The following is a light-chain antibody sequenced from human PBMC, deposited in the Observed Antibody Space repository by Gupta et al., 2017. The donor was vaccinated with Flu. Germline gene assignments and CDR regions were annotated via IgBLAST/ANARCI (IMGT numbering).Light chain of an antibody. CDR2: GKN. J-gene: IGLJ2*01. CDR1: SLRSYN. CDR3: NSRESSGKVV. Sequence: SSELPPDPAVSVALGQTVRITCQGDSLRSYNASWYQQKPGQAPVLVIYGKNNRPSGIPDRCSGSSSGNTASLTITGAQAEEEADYDWNSRESSGKVVVGGGTKLTVL. V-gene: IGLV3-19*01.